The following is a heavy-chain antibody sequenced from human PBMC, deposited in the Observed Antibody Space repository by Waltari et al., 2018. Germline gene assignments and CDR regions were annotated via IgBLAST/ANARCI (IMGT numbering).Heavy chain of an antibody. CDR2: IYSGGST. V-gene: IGHV3-23*03. Sequence: EVQLLESGGGLVQPGGCLRLSCAASGFTFSSYAMSWVRQAPGKGLEWVSVIYSGGSTYYADSVKGRFTISRDNSKNTLYLQMNSLRAEDTAVYYCAKVKDYYDSSGVNWGQGTLVTVSS. J-gene: IGHJ4*02. D-gene: IGHD3-22*01. CDR3: AKVKDYYDSSGVN. CDR1: GFTFSSYA.